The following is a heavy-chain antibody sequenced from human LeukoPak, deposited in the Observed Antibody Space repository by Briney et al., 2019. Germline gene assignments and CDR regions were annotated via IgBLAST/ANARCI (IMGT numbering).Heavy chain of an antibody. CDR1: GYTFTKFG. V-gene: IGHV1-18*01. J-gene: IGHJ4*02. CDR2: FSAYNGNT. Sequence: GASVKVSCKASGYTFTKFGVSWLRQAPGQGLEWLGRFSAYNGNTNYAQNFQGSVTLTTDTSTSTAYLELTSLRSDDTAVYFCARDYPQYRNRGYSGYGTFDYWGQGTLVTVSS. D-gene: IGHD5-12*01. CDR3: ARDYPQYRNRGYSGYGTFDY.